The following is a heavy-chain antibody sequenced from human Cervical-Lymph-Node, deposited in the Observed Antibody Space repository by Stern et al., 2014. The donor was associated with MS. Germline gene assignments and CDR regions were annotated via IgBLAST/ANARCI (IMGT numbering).Heavy chain of an antibody. V-gene: IGHV4-59*08. D-gene: IGHD1-26*01. CDR1: GGSISGYY. CDR2: IYYSGNT. CDR3: ARHLEGGTYPLDY. J-gene: IGHJ4*02. Sequence: QVQLQESGPGLVKPSETLSLTCTVSGGSISGYYWSWIRQPPGKGLEWIGWIYYSGNTRYNPSLESRLTISLDTSKNQFSLRVRSVTAADTAVFYCARHLEGGTYPLDYWGQGMLVTVSS.